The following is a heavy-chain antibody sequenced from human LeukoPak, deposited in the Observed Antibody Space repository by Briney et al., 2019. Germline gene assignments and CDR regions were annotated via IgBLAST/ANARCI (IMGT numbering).Heavy chain of an antibody. D-gene: IGHD5-12*01. V-gene: IGHV1-2*02. CDR1: QYLFANYY. CDR2: INTDGHGS. Sequence: ASVKVSCKTPQYLFANYYIHWVRQAPGHGLEWLGRINTDGHGSSYARKILGRVIMTTDTSIITAYMELSILTSDDTAVYFCVTSRYSGHDLGYWGQGTLVTLST. J-gene: IGHJ4*02. CDR3: VTSRYSGHDLGY.